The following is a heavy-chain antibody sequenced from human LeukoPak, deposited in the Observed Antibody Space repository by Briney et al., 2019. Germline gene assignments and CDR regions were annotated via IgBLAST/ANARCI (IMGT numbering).Heavy chain of an antibody. V-gene: IGHV3-53*05. J-gene: IGHJ4*02. CDR1: GFTVRSNY. Sequence: QPGGSLSLSGAASGFTVRSNYMSWVRQAPGKGLEWVSVIYSGGSTYYADSVEGRFTISKDNSKNTLYLQMKSLRAEDTAVYYCARDLDCSGGSCYSYWGQGTLVTVSS. CDR2: IYSGGST. D-gene: IGHD2-15*01. CDR3: ARDLDCSGGSCYSY.